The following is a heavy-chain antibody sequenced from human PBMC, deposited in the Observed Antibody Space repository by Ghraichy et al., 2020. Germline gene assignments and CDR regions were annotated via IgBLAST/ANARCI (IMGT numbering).Heavy chain of an antibody. D-gene: IGHD1-26*01. J-gene: IGHJ3*01. Sequence: GGSLRLSCTGSGFTFSSYAIHWIRQAPGKGLEWVTVISYDGTIQFYADSVKDRLTISRDNSRTSVYLQMNSLRVEDTAVYYCVRVRIVGGTSPDDFDTWGQGTMVTVSS. CDR2: ISYDGTIQ. V-gene: IGHV3-30-3*01. CDR1: GFTFSSYA. CDR3: VRVRIVGGTSPDDFDT.